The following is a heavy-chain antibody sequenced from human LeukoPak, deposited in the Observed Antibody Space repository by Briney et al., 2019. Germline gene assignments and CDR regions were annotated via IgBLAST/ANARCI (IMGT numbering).Heavy chain of an antibody. CDR3: ARSGSYYSSPRPHQFDY. CDR2: ISASGGST. D-gene: IGHD1-26*01. J-gene: IGHJ4*02. Sequence: GGSLRLSCAASGFTFSSSAMSWVRQVPGKGLEWVSGISASGGSTSYADSVKGRFTISRDNSKNTLYLQMNSLRAEDTAVYYCARSGSYYSSPRPHQFDYWGQGTLVTVSS. V-gene: IGHV3-23*01. CDR1: GFTFSSSA.